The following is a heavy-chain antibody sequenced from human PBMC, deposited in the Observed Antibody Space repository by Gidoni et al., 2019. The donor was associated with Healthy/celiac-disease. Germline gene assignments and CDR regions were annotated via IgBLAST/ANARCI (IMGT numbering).Heavy chain of an antibody. D-gene: IGHD3-10*01. Sequence: QVQLVESGGRVVQPGRSLRLSCAASGFPFSGYGMHWARQAPGKGLEWVAVISYDGSNKYYADSVKGRFTISRDNSKNTLYLQMNSLRAEDTAVYYCAKDWVGVQGPDQFDPWGQGTLVTVSS. CDR3: AKDWVGVQGPDQFDP. CDR2: ISYDGSNK. J-gene: IGHJ5*02. CDR1: GFPFSGYG. V-gene: IGHV3-30*18.